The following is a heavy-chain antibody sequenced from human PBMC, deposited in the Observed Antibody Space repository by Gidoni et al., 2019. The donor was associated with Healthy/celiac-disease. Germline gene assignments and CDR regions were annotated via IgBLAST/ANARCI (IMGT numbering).Heavy chain of an antibody. CDR1: GFTFSSYG. J-gene: IGHJ5*02. CDR2: IWYDGSNK. Sequence: QVQLVESGGGVVQPGRSLRLSCAASGFTFSSYGMHWVRQAPGKGLGWVAVIWYDGSNKYYADSVKGRFTISRDNSKNTLYLQMNSLRAEDTAVYYCARDRVYYDSSGYRYNWFDPWGQGTLVTVSS. CDR3: ARDRVYYDSSGYRYNWFDP. D-gene: IGHD3-22*01. V-gene: IGHV3-33*01.